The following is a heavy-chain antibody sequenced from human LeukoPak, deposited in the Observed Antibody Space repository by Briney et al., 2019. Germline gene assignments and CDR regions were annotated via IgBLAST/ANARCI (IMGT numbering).Heavy chain of an antibody. D-gene: IGHD7-27*01. CDR3: AKDQFSNWGSPPYYFDY. V-gene: IGHV3-30*18. CDR2: ISYDGSNK. J-gene: IGHJ4*02. CDR1: GFTFSSYG. Sequence: GGSLRLSCAASGFTFSSYGMHWVRQAPGKGLEWVAVISYDGSNKYYADSVKGRFTISRDNSKNTLYLQMNSLRAEDTAVYYCAKDQFSNWGSPPYYFDYWGQGALVTVSS.